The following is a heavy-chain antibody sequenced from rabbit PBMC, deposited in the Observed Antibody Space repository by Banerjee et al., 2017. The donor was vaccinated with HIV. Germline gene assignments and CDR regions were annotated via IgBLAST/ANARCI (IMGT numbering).Heavy chain of an antibody. CDR2: IYAGSSGTT. V-gene: IGHV1S45*01. J-gene: IGHJ2*01. CDR3: ARSRYVSNSDVYIDGFDP. D-gene: IGHD1-1*01. Sequence: QQQLEESGGGLVKPGGTLTLTCKASGIDFSRSFWISWVRQAPGKGLEWIACIYAGSSGTTWYANWAKGRFTISKTSSTTVTLQMTSLTAADTATYFCARSRYVSNSDVYIDGFDPWGPGTLVTVS. CDR1: GIDFSRSFW.